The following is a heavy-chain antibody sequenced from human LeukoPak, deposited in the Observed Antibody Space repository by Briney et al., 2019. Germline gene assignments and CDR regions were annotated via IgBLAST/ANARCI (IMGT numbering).Heavy chain of an antibody. Sequence: SVKVSCKASGYTFTGYYMHWVRQAPGQGLEWMGGIIPIFGTANYAQKFQGRVTITTDESTSTAYMELSSLRSEDTAVYYCARYGGNSPAFDYWGQGTLVTVSS. D-gene: IGHD4-23*01. CDR2: IIPIFGTA. J-gene: IGHJ4*02. CDR3: ARYGGNSPAFDY. V-gene: IGHV1-69*05. CDR1: GYTFTGYY.